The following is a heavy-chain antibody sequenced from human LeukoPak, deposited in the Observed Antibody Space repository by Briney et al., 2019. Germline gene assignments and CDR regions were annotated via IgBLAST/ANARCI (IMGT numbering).Heavy chain of an antibody. D-gene: IGHD3-10*01. CDR1: GFTFSSYA. CDR2: ISGSGGNT. V-gene: IGHV3-23*01. J-gene: IGHJ4*02. Sequence: GGSLGLSCAASGFTFSSYAMTWVRQAPGKGLEWVSAISGSGGNTYYANSVKGRFTISRDNSKNTLYLQMNSLRAEDTAVYYCAKETIVRGVMDYWGQGTLVTVS. CDR3: AKETIVRGVMDY.